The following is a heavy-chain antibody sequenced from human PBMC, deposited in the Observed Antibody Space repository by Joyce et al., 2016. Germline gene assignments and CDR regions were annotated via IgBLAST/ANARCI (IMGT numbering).Heavy chain of an antibody. J-gene: IGHJ6*03. V-gene: IGHV4-39*01. Sequence: QLQLQESGPGVVKPSETLSLTCTVSGGSIRNNNDHWGWIRQPPGKGLEWIVSIYYTGSPFYNPSLKSRVTISVDTSKNQFSLKLSSVTAADTAVYYCARGEYNWNLAGYMDVWGKGTTVIVSS. CDR1: GGSIRNNNDH. D-gene: IGHD1-20*01. CDR3: ARGEYNWNLAGYMDV. CDR2: IYYTGSP.